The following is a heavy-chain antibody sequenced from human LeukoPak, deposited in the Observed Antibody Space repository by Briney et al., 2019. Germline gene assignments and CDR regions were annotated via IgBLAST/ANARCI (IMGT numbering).Heavy chain of an antibody. CDR2: IYYSGST. CDR3: ASLWPDGYNLGGNY. Sequence: PSETLSLTCTVSGGSISSSSYYWGWIRQPPGKGLEWIGSIYYSGSTYYNPSLKSRVTISVDTSKNQFSLKLSSVTAADTAVYYCASLWPDGYNLGGNYWGQGTLVTVSS. D-gene: IGHD5-24*01. J-gene: IGHJ4*02. CDR1: GGSISSSSYY. V-gene: IGHV4-39*07.